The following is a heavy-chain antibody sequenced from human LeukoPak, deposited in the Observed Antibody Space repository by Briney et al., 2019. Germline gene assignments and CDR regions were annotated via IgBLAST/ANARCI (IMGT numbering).Heavy chain of an antibody. J-gene: IGHJ4*02. CDR2: ISYDGSNK. CDR3: ARAVSSGYDPFDY. Sequence: PGGSLRLSCAASGFTFSSYGMHWVRQAPGKGLEWMAVISYDGSNKYYADSVKGRFTISRDNSKNTLYLQMNSLRAEDTAVYYCARAVSSGYDPFDYWGQGTLVTVSS. D-gene: IGHD3-22*01. CDR1: GFTFSSYG. V-gene: IGHV3-30*03.